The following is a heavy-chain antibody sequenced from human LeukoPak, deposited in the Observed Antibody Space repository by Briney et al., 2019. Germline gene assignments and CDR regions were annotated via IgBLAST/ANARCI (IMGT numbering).Heavy chain of an antibody. CDR1: GYTFTDYG. D-gene: IGHD2-2*01. V-gene: IGHV1-18*01. Sequence: ASVKVSCKASGYTFTDYGFTWVRQAPGQGLEWMGWISAYNTNTNYAQKLQDRVTMTTDTSTSTAYMELRSLRSDDTAVYYCARVGVRYCSSTSCYAWDYWGQGTLVTVSS. CDR2: ISAYNTNT. CDR3: ARVGVRYCSSTSCYAWDY. J-gene: IGHJ4*02.